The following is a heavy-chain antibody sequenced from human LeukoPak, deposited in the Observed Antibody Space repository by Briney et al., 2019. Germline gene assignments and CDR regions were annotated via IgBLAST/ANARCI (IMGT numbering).Heavy chain of an antibody. V-gene: IGHV1-2*02. Sequence: ASVKVSCKASGHTFTGYYMHWVRQAPGQGLEWMGWINPNSGGTNYAQKFQGRVTMTRDTSISTAYMELSRLRSDDTAVYYCARDRGQIAAAFDGDYYYYGMDVWGQGTTVTVSS. CDR3: ARDRGQIAAAFDGDYYYYGMDV. J-gene: IGHJ6*02. CDR1: GHTFTGYY. CDR2: INPNSGGT. D-gene: IGHD6-13*01.